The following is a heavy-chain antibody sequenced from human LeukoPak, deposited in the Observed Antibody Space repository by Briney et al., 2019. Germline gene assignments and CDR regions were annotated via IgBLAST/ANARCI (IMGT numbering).Heavy chain of an antibody. CDR2: ISTYSGNT. CDR1: GYSFAGYG. Sequence: VASVKVSCKASGYSFAGYGISWVRQAPGQGLECIGWISTYSGNTNYAHNLQGRITVTTETSTSTAYMELRSLRSDDTAVYYCARVGAAPGHFDYWGQGTQLTVSS. D-gene: IGHD6-13*01. J-gene: IGHJ4*02. V-gene: IGHV1-18*01. CDR3: ARVGAAPGHFDY.